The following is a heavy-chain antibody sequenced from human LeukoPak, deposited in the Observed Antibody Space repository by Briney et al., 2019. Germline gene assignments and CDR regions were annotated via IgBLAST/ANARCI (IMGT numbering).Heavy chain of an antibody. Sequence: SVKVSCKTSGSIFSNFGFTWVRQAPRARLEGMGTVSPVIGEGNHAQRFQGRVTITADESTTTGYMDLSSLTSDDTDVYYCAIGYYDSSGYYGPLLIDHWGQGTLVTVSS. CDR2: VSPVIGEG. J-gene: IGHJ4*02. CDR1: GSIFSNFG. D-gene: IGHD3-22*01. CDR3: AIGYYDSSGYYGPLLIDH. V-gene: IGHV1-69*11.